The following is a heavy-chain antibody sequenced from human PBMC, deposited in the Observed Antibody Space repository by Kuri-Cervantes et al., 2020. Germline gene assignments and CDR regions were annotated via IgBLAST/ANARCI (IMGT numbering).Heavy chain of an antibody. Sequence: ASVKVSCKASGYTFTGRYLHWIRQAPGQGLEWMGRINPNSGDTSEAQNFQGRVTMTRDTSISTAYMELSRLKSDDTAVYFCARYYYGSVTNYAYKWSDWGQGTLVTVSS. V-gene: IGHV1-2*02. J-gene: IGHJ4*02. CDR1: GYTFTGRY. CDR3: ARYYYGSVTNYAYKWSD. D-gene: IGHD3-10*01. CDR2: INPNSGDT.